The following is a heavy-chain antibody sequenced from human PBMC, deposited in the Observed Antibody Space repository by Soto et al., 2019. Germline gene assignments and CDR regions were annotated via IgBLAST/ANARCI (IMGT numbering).Heavy chain of an antibody. J-gene: IGHJ6*02. D-gene: IGHD6-13*01. CDR3: ARDPAPLSSSSRYYGMDV. Sequence: ASVKVSCKASGYTFTSYGISWVRQAPGQGLEWMGWISAYNGNTNYAQKLQGRVTMTTDTSTSTAHMELRSLRSDDTAVYYCARDPAPLSSSSRYYGMDVWGQGTTVTVSS. CDR1: GYTFTSYG. V-gene: IGHV1-18*01. CDR2: ISAYNGNT.